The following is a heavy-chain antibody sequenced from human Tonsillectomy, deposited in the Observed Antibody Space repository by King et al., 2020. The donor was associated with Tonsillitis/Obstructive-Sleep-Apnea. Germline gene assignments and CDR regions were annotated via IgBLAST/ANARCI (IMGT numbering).Heavy chain of an antibody. Sequence: VQLVQSGGGVVQPGGSLRLSCAASGFTFMSYEMNWVRQAPGKGLEWVSYISSSGSTIYYAYSVKGRFTISRDNAKNSLYLPMNSLTAEDTAVYYCAREPRRSTYYLDVWGQGTTVTVSS. CDR3: AREPRRSTYYLDV. CDR2: ISSSGSTI. V-gene: IGHV3-48*03. J-gene: IGHJ6*03. CDR1: GFTFMSYE.